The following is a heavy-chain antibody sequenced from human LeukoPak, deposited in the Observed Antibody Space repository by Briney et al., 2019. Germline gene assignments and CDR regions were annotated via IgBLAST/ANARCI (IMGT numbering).Heavy chain of an antibody. CDR3: TRDFGVIVGAFDM. CDR2: IRSKLYGGTK. J-gene: IGHJ3*02. Sequence: GGSLRLSCTASGFTFGDYSMGWVRQAPGKGLEWVGFIRSKLYGGTKEYAASVKGKFTISRDDSKSVAHLQRNSLKTKDTAIYYCTRDFGVIVGAFDMWGQGTMVTVSS. CDR1: GFTFGDYS. V-gene: IGHV3-49*04. D-gene: IGHD3-16*02.